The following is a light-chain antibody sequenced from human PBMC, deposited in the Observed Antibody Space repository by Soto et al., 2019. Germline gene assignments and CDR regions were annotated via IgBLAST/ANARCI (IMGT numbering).Light chain of an antibody. J-gene: IGKJ5*01. CDR2: DAS. CDR1: QDISTY. CDR3: QQYDNLPPPT. V-gene: IGKV1-33*01. Sequence: DIQMTQSPSSLSASVGDRVTITCQASQDISTYLNWYQQKPGKAPKLLIYDASNLETGVPSRFSGSGSGTDFTFTISSLQPEDIATYYCQQYDNLPPPTFGQGTRLEIK.